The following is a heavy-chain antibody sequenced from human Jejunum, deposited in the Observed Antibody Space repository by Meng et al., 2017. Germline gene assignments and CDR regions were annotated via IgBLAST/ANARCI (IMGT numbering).Heavy chain of an antibody. V-gene: IGHV4-34*01. CDR3: ARGNEYSNYGADF. J-gene: IGHJ4*02. Sequence: VTRQQWVAGLLKPSETLFLTCAVYGGSISDYYWLWIRQPPGKGLEWIGEINDSGSTNYNPSLKSRVTISVDTSKSQFYLRVSSVTAADTAVYYCARGNEYSNYGADFWGQGTLVTVSS. CDR1: GGSISDYY. CDR2: INDSGST. D-gene: IGHD4-11*01.